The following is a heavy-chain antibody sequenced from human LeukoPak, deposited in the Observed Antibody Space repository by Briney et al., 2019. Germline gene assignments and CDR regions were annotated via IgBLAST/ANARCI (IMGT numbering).Heavy chain of an antibody. CDR3: AKNFFYSGSPQPNYFDY. CDR2: ISGSGGST. Sequence: GGSLRLSCAASGFTFSSYAMSWVRQAPGKGLEWVSAISGSGGSTYYADSVKGRFTISRDNSKNTLYLQMNSLRAEDTAVYYCAKNFFYSGSPQPNYFDYWGQRTLVTVSS. CDR1: GFTFSSYA. D-gene: IGHD1-26*01. J-gene: IGHJ4*02. V-gene: IGHV3-23*01.